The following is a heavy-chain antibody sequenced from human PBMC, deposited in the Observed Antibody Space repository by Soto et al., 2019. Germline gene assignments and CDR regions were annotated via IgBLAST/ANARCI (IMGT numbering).Heavy chain of an antibody. Sequence: PGGSLRLSCAASGFTFSGSAMHWVRQASGKGLERVGRIRSKANSYATAYAASVKGRFTISRDDSKNTAYLQMNSLKTEDTAVYYCSTPPVLYYGMDVWGQGTTVTVSS. V-gene: IGHV3-73*01. CDR3: STPPVLYYGMDV. CDR1: GFTFSGSA. J-gene: IGHJ6*02. D-gene: IGHD6-6*01. CDR2: IRSKANSYAT.